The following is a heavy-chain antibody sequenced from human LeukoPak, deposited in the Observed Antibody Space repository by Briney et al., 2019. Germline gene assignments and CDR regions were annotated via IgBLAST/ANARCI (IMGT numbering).Heavy chain of an antibody. CDR2: INSDGSTT. V-gene: IGHV3-74*01. J-gene: IGHJ4*02. Sequence: GGSLRLSCAASGFTFSSNWIYWVCRAPGKGLVWVSRINSDGSTTSYVDSVKGRFTISRDNAKSTLYLQMNSLRAEDTAVYYCARGGPIDYWGQGTLVTVSS. CDR3: ARGGPIDY. CDR1: GFTFSSNW.